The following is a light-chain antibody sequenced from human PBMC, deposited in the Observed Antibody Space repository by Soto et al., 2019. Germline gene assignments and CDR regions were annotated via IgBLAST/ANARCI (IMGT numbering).Light chain of an antibody. Sequence: QSALTRPASVSGSPGQSITISCTGTSSDVGSYNLVSWYQQHPGKAPKLMIYEVSKRPSGVSNRFSGSKSGNTASLTISGLQAEDEADYYSCSYAGSSYVSGPGTKFPVL. CDR3: CSYAGSSYV. CDR2: EVS. CDR1: SSDVGSYNL. V-gene: IGLV2-23*02. J-gene: IGLJ1*01.